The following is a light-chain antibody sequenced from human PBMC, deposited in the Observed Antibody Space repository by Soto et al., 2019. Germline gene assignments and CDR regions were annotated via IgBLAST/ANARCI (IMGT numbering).Light chain of an antibody. CDR3: QQYYSTPLT. V-gene: IGKV4-1*01. Sequence: DIVMTQSPDSLDVSLGERATINCNSSQSVLYSSNNKNYLAWYQQKPGQPPKLLIYWASTRESGVPDRFSGSGSGTDFTLTISSLQAEDVAVYYCQQYYSTPLTFGGGTKVDIK. CDR2: WAS. CDR1: QSVLYSSNNKNY. J-gene: IGKJ4*01.